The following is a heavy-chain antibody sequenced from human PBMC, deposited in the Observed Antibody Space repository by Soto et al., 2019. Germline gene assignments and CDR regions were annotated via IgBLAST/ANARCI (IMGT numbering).Heavy chain of an antibody. CDR1: GYTFTSYA. CDR2: INAGNGNT. J-gene: IGHJ5*02. D-gene: IGHD3-10*01. CDR3: ARGYGGPASWFDP. V-gene: IGHV1-3*01. Sequence: QVQLVQSGAEVKKPGASVKVSCKASGYTFTSYAMHWVRQAPGQRLEWMGWINAGNGNTKYSQKFQGRVTITRDTFASTAYMELSSLRSEDTAVYYCARGYGGPASWFDPWGQGTLVTVSS.